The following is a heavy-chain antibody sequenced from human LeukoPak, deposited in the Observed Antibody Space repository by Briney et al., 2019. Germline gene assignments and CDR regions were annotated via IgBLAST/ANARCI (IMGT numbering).Heavy chain of an antibody. J-gene: IGHJ6*03. V-gene: IGHV1-69*01. CDR2: IIPIFGTA. Sequence: SVKVSCKASGGTFSRYAISWVRQAPGQGLEWMGGIIPIFGTANYAQKFQGRVTITADESTSTAYMELSSLRSEDTAVYYCARVFGSYCSSTSCYGDYYYYYMDVWGKGTTVTVSS. D-gene: IGHD2-2*01. CDR1: GGTFSRYA. CDR3: ARVFGSYCSSTSCYGDYYYYYMDV.